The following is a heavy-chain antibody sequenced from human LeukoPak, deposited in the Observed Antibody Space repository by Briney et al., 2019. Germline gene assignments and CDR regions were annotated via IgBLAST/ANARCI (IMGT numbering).Heavy chain of an antibody. J-gene: IGHJ4*02. V-gene: IGHV4-59*08. CDR2: IYYSGST. Sequence: SETLSLTCTVSGGSLTRYHWSWIRQPPEKGLEWIGYIYYSGSTNYNPSLKSLVTVSVDRSKNQFSLKVSRVTAADTAMYYCARTTGDGSLEYWGQGTLVTVSS. CDR1: GGSLTRYH. CDR3: ARTTGDGSLEY. D-gene: IGHD7-27*01.